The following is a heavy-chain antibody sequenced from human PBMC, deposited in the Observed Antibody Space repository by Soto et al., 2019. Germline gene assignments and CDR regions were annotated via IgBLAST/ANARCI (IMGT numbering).Heavy chain of an antibody. CDR2: IYPGDSDT. J-gene: IGHJ3*02. CDR3: ARLGRDEYSSSTHAFDI. D-gene: IGHD6-6*01. CDR1: GYSFTSYW. Sequence: GESLKISCKGSGYSFTSYWIGWVRQMPGKGLEWMGIIYPGDSDTRYSPSFKGQVTISADKSISTAYLQWSSLKASDTAMYYCARLGRDEYSSSTHAFDIWGQGTMVTVSS. V-gene: IGHV5-51*01.